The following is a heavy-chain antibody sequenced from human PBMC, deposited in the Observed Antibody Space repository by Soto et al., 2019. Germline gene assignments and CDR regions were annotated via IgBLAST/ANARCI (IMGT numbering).Heavy chain of an antibody. CDR3: ARDGGVLMVYAQAYYGMDV. CDR1: GGSISSYY. CDR2: IYTSGST. V-gene: IGHV4-4*07. Sequence: SETLSLTCTVSGGSISSYYWSWIRQPAGKGLEWIGRIYTSGSTNYNPSLKSRVTMSVDTSKNQFSLKLSSVTAADTAVYYCARDGGVLMVYAQAYYGMDVWCQGTTRTV. D-gene: IGHD2-8*01. J-gene: IGHJ6*02.